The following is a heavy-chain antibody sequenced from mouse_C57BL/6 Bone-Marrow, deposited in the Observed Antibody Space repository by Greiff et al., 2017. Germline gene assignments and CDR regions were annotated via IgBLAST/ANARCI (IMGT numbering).Heavy chain of an antibody. J-gene: IGHJ1*03. CDR1: GYSFTGYY. D-gene: IGHD2-2*01. CDR2: INPSTGGT. V-gene: IGHV1-42*01. CDR3: ARCGYYWYFDV. Sequence: VHVKQSGPELVKPGASVKISCKASGYSFTGYYMNWVKQSPEKSLEWIGEINPSTGGTTYNQKFKAKATLTVDKSSSTAYMQLKSLTSEDSAVYYCARCGYYWYFDVWGTGTTVTVSS.